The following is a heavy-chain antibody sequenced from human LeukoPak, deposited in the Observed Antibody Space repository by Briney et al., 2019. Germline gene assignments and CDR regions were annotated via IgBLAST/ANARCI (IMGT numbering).Heavy chain of an antibody. J-gene: IGHJ4*02. CDR3: AKDGGLWVSAHWGDS. CDR2: ITTSDGNT. V-gene: IGHV3-23*01. CDR1: GFTFSSCT. Sequence: GGSLRLSCEASGFTFSSCTMSWVRQAPGKGLEWVSTITTSDGNTYYADSVKGPFTVSRDNSKNTLFLQMNSLRAEDTAVYYCAKDGGLWVSAHWGDSWGRGTLVTVSS. D-gene: IGHD7-27*01.